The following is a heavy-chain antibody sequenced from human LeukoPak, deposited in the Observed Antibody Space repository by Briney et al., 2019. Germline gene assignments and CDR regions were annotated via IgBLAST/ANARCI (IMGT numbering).Heavy chain of an antibody. CDR3: ARAQKSGYYSDAFDT. CDR1: GFTLSSYS. D-gene: IGHD2/OR15-2a*01. Sequence: GRSLRLSCAASGFTLSSYSIHWVRHAPGKGLEWVAVISYDGINKYYADSVKGRFTISRDNSENTLYLQINTLGAEDTAVYYCARAQKSGYYSDAFDTWGQGTMVTVSS. CDR2: ISYDGINK. J-gene: IGHJ3*02. V-gene: IGHV3-30*04.